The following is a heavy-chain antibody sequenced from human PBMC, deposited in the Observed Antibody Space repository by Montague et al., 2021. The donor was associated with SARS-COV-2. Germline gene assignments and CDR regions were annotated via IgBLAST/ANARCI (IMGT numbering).Heavy chain of an antibody. J-gene: IGHJ4*02. V-gene: IGHV3-9*01. Sequence: SLRLSCAASGFSFSDYAMHWVRQVPGKGLEWVSGISWNGDDIGQADSVRGRFSIFRDIGKKSLYLQMNSLRVEDTALYHCAKASDGRGYYEMDFWGQGALVIVSS. CDR2: ISWNGDDI. D-gene: IGHD1-26*01. CDR3: AKASDGRGYYEMDF. CDR1: GFSFSDYA.